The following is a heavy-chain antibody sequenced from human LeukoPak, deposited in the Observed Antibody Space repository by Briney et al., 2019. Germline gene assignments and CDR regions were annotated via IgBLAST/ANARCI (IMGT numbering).Heavy chain of an antibody. V-gene: IGHV4-34*01. CDR2: INHSGST. J-gene: IGHJ4*02. D-gene: IGHD2-15*01. CDR3: ARGNNGYCSGGRCYPFDY. CDR1: SGSFGAYY. Sequence: PSETLSLTCAVYSGSFGAYYWSWIRQPPGKGLEWIGEINHSGSTNYNPSLKSRVTMSVDTSKQQFSLKLSSVTAADTAVYYCARGNNGYCSGGRCYPFDYWGQGTLVTVSS.